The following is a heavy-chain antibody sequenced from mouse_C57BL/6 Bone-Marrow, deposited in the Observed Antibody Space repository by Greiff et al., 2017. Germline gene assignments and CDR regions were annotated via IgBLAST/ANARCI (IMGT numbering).Heavy chain of an antibody. CDR1: GYAFSSSW. CDR3: ARSHGSLTSFAY. D-gene: IGHD1-1*01. J-gene: IGHJ3*01. Sequence: QVQLQQSGPELVKPGASVKISCKASGYAFSSSWMNWVKQRPGTGLEWIGRIYPGDGDTNYNGKCKGKATLTADKSSSTAYMQLSSLTSEDSAVYFCARSHGSLTSFAYGGQGTLVTVSA. CDR2: IYPGDGDT. V-gene: IGHV1-82*01.